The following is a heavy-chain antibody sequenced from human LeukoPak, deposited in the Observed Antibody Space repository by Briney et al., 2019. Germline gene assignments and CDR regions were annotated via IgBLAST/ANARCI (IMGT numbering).Heavy chain of an antibody. V-gene: IGHV3-23*01. J-gene: IGHJ5*02. CDR3: AKDNGDYSAPGGFDP. Sequence: GGSLRLSCAASGFTFSSYAMGWVRQAPGKGLEWVSAISGSGGSTYYADSVKGRFTISRDNSKNTLYLQMNSLRAEDTAVYYCAKDNGDYSAPGGFDPWGQGTLVTVSS. CDR1: GFTFSSYA. D-gene: IGHD4-17*01. CDR2: ISGSGGST.